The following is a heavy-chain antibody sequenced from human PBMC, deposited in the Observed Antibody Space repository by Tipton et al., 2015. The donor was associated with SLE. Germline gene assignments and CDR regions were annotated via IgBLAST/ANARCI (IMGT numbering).Heavy chain of an antibody. Sequence: TLSLTCTVSGGSISSDYWAWIRQPPGKGLEWIGYISYSGSTNYNPSLKSRVSISVDTSKNQVSLKLTSVTAADTGVYYCASGGYYASGSYYGGWFDPWGQGTLVTVSS. J-gene: IGHJ5*02. CDR3: ASGGYYASGSYYGGWFDP. V-gene: IGHV4-59*08. CDR1: GGSISSDY. D-gene: IGHD3-10*01. CDR2: ISYSGST.